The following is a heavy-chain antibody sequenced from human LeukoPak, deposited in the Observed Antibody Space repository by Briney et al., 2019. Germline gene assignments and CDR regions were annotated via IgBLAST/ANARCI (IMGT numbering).Heavy chain of an antibody. V-gene: IGHV3-9*02. CDR1: GFTSDDYA. D-gene: IGHD6-19*01. Sequence: KSGGSLRLSCAASGFTSDDYAMHWVRQAPGKGLEWVSGISWNSGSIGYADSVKGRFTISRDNAKNSLYLQMNSLRAEDTALYYCAKDIKPIERWLDAFDIWGQGTMVTVSS. CDR2: ISWNSGSI. CDR3: AKDIKPIERWLDAFDI. J-gene: IGHJ3*02.